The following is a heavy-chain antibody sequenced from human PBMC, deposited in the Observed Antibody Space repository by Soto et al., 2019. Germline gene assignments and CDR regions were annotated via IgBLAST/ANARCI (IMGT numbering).Heavy chain of an antibody. CDR3: AKGLYSGSHHYSYYGMDV. V-gene: IGHV3-30*18. D-gene: IGHD1-26*01. J-gene: IGHJ6*02. Sequence: GGSLRLSCAASGFTFSSYGMHWVRQAPGKGLEWVAIMSHDGTNEYFADSVKGRFTISRDNSKNTLYLQMNSLRSEDTAVYYCAKGLYSGSHHYSYYGMDVWGQGTTVTVSS. CDR1: GFTFSSYG. CDR2: MSHDGTNE.